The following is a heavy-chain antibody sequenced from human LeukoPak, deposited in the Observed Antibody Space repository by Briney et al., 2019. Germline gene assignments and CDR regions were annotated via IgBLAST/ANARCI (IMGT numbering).Heavy chain of an antibody. J-gene: IGHJ4*02. CDR1: GYSFTSYG. V-gene: IGHV1-18*04. CDR3: ARAYSYGYGPLDY. D-gene: IGHD5-18*01. Sequence: VSVKVSCKSSGYSFTSYGINWVRQAPGQGLEWMGWISTDNGNTDYAQNLQGRVTMTTDTSTSTAYMEVRSLRSDDTAVYYCARAYSYGYGPLDYWGQGTLVTVSS. CDR2: ISTDNGNT.